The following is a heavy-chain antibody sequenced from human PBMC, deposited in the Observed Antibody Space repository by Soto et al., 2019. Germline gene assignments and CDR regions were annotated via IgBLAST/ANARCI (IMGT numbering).Heavy chain of an antibody. V-gene: IGHV4-39*01. Sequence: QLHLQESGPGLVKPSETLSLICAVSGDSINSGHYHWGWIRQPPGKGLEWIATIHYSGSTHYNPSLRSRVPISVDTSKSQFSLTLSSVTAADTAVYYCARADGFGVVTPFIDYWGQGTLVTVSS. CDR2: IHYSGST. CDR3: ARADGFGVVTPFIDY. D-gene: IGHD3-3*01. J-gene: IGHJ4*02. CDR1: GDSINSGHYH.